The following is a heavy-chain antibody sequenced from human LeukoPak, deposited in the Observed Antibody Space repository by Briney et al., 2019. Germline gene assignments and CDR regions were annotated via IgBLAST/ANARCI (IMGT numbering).Heavy chain of an antibody. V-gene: IGHV4-61*03. J-gene: IGHJ4*02. D-gene: IGHD3-10*01. CDR1: GDSVSNGNYY. CDR3: ARSWGFGELES. CDR2: IYYTGRT. Sequence: SETLSLTCTVSGDSVSNGNYYWSWLRQPPGKALEWIGYIYYTGRTYYNPSLEGRVTILVDTSRNHFSVKLSSVTAADTAVYYCARSWGFGELESWGQGTLVTVSS.